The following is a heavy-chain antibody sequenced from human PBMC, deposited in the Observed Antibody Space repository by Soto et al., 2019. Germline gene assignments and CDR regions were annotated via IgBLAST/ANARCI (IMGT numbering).Heavy chain of an antibody. Sequence: PGESLKISCKVSGYSFNNYWIAWVRQRPGTGLEWMGIIYPSNSGTRYSPSFQGQVTISADESISTAYLQWSSLKASDTAMYYCARHLKHPYGYNSDAFDIWGQGTMVTVSS. CDR1: GYSFNNYW. CDR2: IYPSNSGT. D-gene: IGHD5-12*01. J-gene: IGHJ3*02. V-gene: IGHV5-51*01. CDR3: ARHLKHPYGYNSDAFDI.